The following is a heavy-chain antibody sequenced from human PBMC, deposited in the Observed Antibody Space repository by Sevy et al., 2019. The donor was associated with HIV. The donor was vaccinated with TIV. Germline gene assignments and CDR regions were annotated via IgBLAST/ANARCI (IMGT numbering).Heavy chain of an antibody. J-gene: IGHJ4*02. D-gene: IGHD4-17*01. CDR2: IRSEVYGGTT. Sequence: GGSLRLSCTASGFTFGEYSMSWFRQAPGKGLEWVSFIRSEVYGGTTEYAASVKGRFTISRDDSKSIAYLQMSSLKTEDTAVYYCTRGRRVYADYGVDHWGQGTLVTVSS. CDR1: GFTFGEYS. CDR3: TRGRRVYADYGVDH. V-gene: IGHV3-49*03.